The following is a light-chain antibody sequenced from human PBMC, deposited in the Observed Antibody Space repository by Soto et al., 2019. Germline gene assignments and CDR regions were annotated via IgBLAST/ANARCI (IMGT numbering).Light chain of an antibody. CDR3: QSYDSSLSGVL. J-gene: IGLJ2*01. Sequence: QSVLTQPPSASGTPGQRVTISCSGSSSNIGSNTVNWYQQLPGTAPKLLIYGNFNRPSGVPDRFSGSKSGTSASLAITGLQAEDEADYYCQSYDSSLSGVLFGGGTQLTVL. CDR1: SSNIGSNT. V-gene: IGLV1-40*01. CDR2: GNF.